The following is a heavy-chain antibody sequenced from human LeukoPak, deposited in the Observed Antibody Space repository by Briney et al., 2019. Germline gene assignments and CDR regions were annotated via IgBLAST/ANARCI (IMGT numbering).Heavy chain of an antibody. CDR2: IYISGST. V-gene: IGHV4-4*07. CDR1: GGSISSYH. Sequence: SETLSLTCTVSGGSISSYHWTWIRQPAGKGLEWIGHIYISGSTNYSPSLKSRVTISVDTSKNQFSLKLSSVTAADTAVYYCARGWYGSGSYYKIGMDVWGKGTTVTVSS. CDR3: ARGWYGSGSYYKIGMDV. D-gene: IGHD3-10*01. J-gene: IGHJ6*04.